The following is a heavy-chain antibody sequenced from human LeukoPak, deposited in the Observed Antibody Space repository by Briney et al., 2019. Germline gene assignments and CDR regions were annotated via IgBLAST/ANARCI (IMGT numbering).Heavy chain of an antibody. CDR3: ARGYSAGDFDY. V-gene: IGHV3-53*01. J-gene: IGHJ4*02. D-gene: IGHD5-18*01. CDR2: IYSGGST. CDR1: GFTVSSNY. Sequence: PGGSPRLSCAASGFTVSSNYMSWVRQAPGKGLEWVSVIYSGGSTYYADSVKGRFTISRDNSKNTLYLQMNSLRAEDTAVYYCARGYSAGDFDYWGQGTLVTVSS.